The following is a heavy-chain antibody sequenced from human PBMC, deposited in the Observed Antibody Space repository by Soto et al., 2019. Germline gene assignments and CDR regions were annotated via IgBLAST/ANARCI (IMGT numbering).Heavy chain of an antibody. CDR2: IYYSGST. CDR1: GGSISSGDYY. CDR3: ARAPVRGVTMVRGVITNFDY. V-gene: IGHV4-30-4*01. J-gene: IGHJ4*02. Sequence: QVQLQESGPGLVKPSQTLSLTCTVSGGSISSGDYYWSWIRQPPGKGLEWIGYIYYSGSTYYNPSLKSRVSLSVDTSKNQFSLKLSSVTAADTAVYYCARAPVRGVTMVRGVITNFDYWGQGTLVTVSS. D-gene: IGHD3-10*01.